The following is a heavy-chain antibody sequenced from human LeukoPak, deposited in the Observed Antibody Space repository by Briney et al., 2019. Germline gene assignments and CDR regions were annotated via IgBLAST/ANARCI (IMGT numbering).Heavy chain of an antibody. J-gene: IGHJ5*02. D-gene: IGHD4-11*01. CDR1: GFTFSDYY. CDR2: ISSSGSTI. Sequence: AGGSLRLSCAASGFTFSDYYMSWIRQAPGKGLEWVSYISSSGSTIYYADSVKGRFTISRDNAKNSLYLQMNSLRAEDTAVYYCARDRDTVTLGNNWFDPWGQGTLVTVSS. V-gene: IGHV3-11*04. CDR3: ARDRDTVTLGNNWFDP.